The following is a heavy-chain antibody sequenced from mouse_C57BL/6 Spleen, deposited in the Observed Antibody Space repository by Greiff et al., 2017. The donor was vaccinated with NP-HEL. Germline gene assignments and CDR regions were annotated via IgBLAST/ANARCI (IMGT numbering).Heavy chain of an antibody. CDR3: ARRVYGNSWFAY. CDR2: IYPGSGST. V-gene: IGHV1-55*01. CDR1: GYTFTSYW. Sequence: QVQLQQPGAELVKPGASVKMSCKASGYTFTSYWITWVKQRPGQGLEWIGDIYPGSGSTNYNEKFKSKATLTVDTSSSTAYMQLSSLTSEDSAVYYCARRVYGNSWFAYWGQGTLVTVSA. D-gene: IGHD2-1*01. J-gene: IGHJ3*01.